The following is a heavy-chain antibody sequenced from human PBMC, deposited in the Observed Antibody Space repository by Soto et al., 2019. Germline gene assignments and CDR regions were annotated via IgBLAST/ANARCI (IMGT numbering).Heavy chain of an antibody. Sequence: GGSLRLSCAASGFTFSSYAMSWVRQAPGKGLEWVSAISGSGGSTYYADSVKGRFTISRDNSKNTLYLQMNSLRAEDTAVYYCARASAGSYAFDIWGQGTMVTVSS. V-gene: IGHV3-23*01. CDR1: GFTFSSYA. CDR2: ISGSGGST. CDR3: ARASAGSYAFDI. D-gene: IGHD6-25*01. J-gene: IGHJ3*02.